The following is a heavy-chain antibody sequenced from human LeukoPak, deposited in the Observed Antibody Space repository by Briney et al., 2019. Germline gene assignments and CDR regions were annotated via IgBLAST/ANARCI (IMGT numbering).Heavy chain of an antibody. V-gene: IGHV4-4*07. Sequence: SETLSLTCTVSGGSISIYYWNWIRQPAGKGLEWIGRIYTNENTFFNPSLKSRVTMSVDTSKNQFSLQLTSVTAADAAVYYCARHRFGHLFDSWGQGTLVIVSS. CDR1: GGSISIYY. CDR3: ARHRFGHLFDS. D-gene: IGHD3-16*01. CDR2: IYTNENT. J-gene: IGHJ4*02.